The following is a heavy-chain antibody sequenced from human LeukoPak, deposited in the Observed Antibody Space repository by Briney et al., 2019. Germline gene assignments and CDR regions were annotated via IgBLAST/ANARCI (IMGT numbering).Heavy chain of an antibody. CDR2: ISSNGGST. CDR1: GFTFSSDA. J-gene: IGHJ4*02. Sequence: GGSLRLSCAASGFTFSSDAMHWVRQAPGKGLEYVSAISSNGGSTYYANSVKGRFTISRDNSKNTLYLQMGSLRAEDMAVYYCARAGGVWGSYRYYDYWGQGTLVTVSS. D-gene: IGHD3-16*02. V-gene: IGHV3-64*01. CDR3: ARAGGVWGSYRYYDY.